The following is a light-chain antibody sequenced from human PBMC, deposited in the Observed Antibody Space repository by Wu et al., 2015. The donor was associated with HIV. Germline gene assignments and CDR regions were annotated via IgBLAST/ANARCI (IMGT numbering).Light chain of an antibody. CDR3: QQYGNSRLT. J-gene: IGKJ4*01. V-gene: IGKV3-20*01. CDR1: QTVTNNY. CDR2: DTS. Sequence: EIVLTQSPGTLSLSPGESATLSCRTSQTVTNNYLAWYQQKRGQAPRLIIYDTSTRATGIPDRFSGSGSATDFTLTISRLEPEDFAVYYCQQYGNSRLTFGGGTTVEIK.